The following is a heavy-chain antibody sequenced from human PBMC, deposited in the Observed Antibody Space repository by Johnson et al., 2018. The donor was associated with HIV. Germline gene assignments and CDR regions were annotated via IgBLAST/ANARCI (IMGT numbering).Heavy chain of an antibody. CDR2: INSDGSST. CDR3: ARGRDYYGSIDAFDI. V-gene: IGHV3-74*01. Sequence: EQLVESGGGLVQPGGSLRLSCAASGFTFSSYWMHWVRQAPGKGLVWVSRINSDGSSTSYADSVKGRFTISRDNAKNTLYLQMNSLKAGDTAVYYCARGRDYYGSIDAFDIWGQGTLVTVSS. D-gene: IGHD3-10*01. J-gene: IGHJ3*02. CDR1: GFTFSSYW.